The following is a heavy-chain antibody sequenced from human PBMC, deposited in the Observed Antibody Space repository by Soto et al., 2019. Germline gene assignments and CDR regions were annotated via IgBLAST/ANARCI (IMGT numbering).Heavy chain of an antibody. J-gene: IGHJ4*02. V-gene: IGHV3-23*01. D-gene: IGHD6-19*01. CDR1: GFTFSSYA. Sequence: EVQMLESGGGLVQPGGSLRLSCAASGFTFSSYAMRWVRQAPGKGLEWVSSISGSGDSTYYADSVKGRFTISRDNSKNSLYLQMNSLRAEDTAVYYCARRGSVSYYDYWCQGTLVTVSS. CDR3: ARRGSVSYYDY. CDR2: ISGSGDST.